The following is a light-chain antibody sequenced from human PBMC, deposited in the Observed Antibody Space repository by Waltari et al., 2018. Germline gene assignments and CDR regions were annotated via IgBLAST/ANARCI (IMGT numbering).Light chain of an antibody. CDR1: QSVSSN. CDR3: QQYKNWPWT. CDR2: GAS. V-gene: IGKV3-15*01. Sequence: EIVMTQSPATLSVSPAERAPLPCRARQSVSSNLAWYQQKPGQAPRLLIYGASTRATGIPAGLSGSGSGTEFTLTISSLQSEDFAVYYCQQYKNWPWTFGLGTKVETK. J-gene: IGKJ1*01.